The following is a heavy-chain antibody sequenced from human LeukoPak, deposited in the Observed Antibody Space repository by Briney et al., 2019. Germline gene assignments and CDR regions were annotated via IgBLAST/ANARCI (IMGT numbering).Heavy chain of an antibody. Sequence: PGGSLRFSCVASGFTFSDYILDWVRQAPGKGLEWVGRIRRKRNSYTTEYAASVKGRFSISRDDLKKTLYLHMRSLQTEDTAVYYCSRDGAEGDNSAFDIWGPGTMVTVSS. CDR2: IRRKRNSYTT. J-gene: IGHJ3*02. CDR3: SRDGAEGDNSAFDI. V-gene: IGHV3-72*01. D-gene: IGHD3-22*01. CDR1: GFTFSDYI.